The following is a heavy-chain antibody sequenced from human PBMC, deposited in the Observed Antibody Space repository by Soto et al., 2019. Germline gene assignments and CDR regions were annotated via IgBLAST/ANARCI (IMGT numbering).Heavy chain of an antibody. CDR3: ARGQLGIYYYYYGMDV. CDR2: INNSGST. V-gene: IGHV4-34*01. D-gene: IGHD6-6*01. J-gene: IGHJ6*02. Sequence: SETLSLTCAVYGGSFSGYYWSWIRQPPGKGLEWIREINNSGSTNYNPSLKSRVTISVDTSKNQFSLKLSSVTAADTAVYYCARGQLGIYYYYYGMDVWGQGTTVTVS. CDR1: GGSFSGYY.